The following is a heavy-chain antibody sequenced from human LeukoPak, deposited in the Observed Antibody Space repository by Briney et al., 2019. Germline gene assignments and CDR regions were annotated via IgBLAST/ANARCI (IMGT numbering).Heavy chain of an antibody. Sequence: ASVKVSCTASGYTFTGSGISRVRQAPGQGLEWMGWISAYNGDTNYAQNLQGRVTMTTDTSTSTAYMELRSLRSDDTAVYYCARDKGATVDTPMAPHYWGQGTLVTVSS. CDR2: ISAYNGDT. CDR3: ARDKGATVDTPMAPHY. D-gene: IGHD5-18*01. J-gene: IGHJ4*02. CDR1: GYTFTGSG. V-gene: IGHV1-18*01.